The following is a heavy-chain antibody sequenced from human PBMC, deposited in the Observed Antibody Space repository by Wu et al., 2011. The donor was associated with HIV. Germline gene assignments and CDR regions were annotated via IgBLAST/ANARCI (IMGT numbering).Heavy chain of an antibody. CDR2: TIPLFGTT. V-gene: IGHV1-69*15. Sequence: QVQLVQSGAEVKEPGSSVKVSCRASGGSFNDYAMNWVRQAPGRGLEWLGRTIPLFGTTSYAQNFQGRFTITADESTSTVSMALSNLRSDDTAVYFCASLHGSNNWDRNSYTTYRLDVWGRGTTVTVSS. CDR3: ASLHGSNNWDRNSYTTYRLDV. CDR1: GGSFNDYA. D-gene: IGHD1-1*01. J-gene: IGHJ6*04.